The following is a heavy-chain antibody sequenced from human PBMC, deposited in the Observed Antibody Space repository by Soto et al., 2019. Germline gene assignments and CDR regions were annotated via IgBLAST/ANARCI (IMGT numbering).Heavy chain of an antibody. CDR2: INWNGGST. D-gene: IGHD6-19*01. CDR1: GFTFDDYV. Sequence: EVPLVESGGGVVRPGGSLRLSCAASGFTFDDYVMSWVRQAPGKGLEWVSGINWNGGSTGYADSVRGRFTISRDNAKNALYLQMNRLRVEDTALYYCARVSRRYSSGQNSFDPWGQGTLVTVSS. CDR3: ARVSRRYSSGQNSFDP. J-gene: IGHJ5*02. V-gene: IGHV3-20*04.